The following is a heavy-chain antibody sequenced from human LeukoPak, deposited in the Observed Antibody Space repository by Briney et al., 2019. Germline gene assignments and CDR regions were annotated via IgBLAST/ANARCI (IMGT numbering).Heavy chain of an antibody. CDR1: GFIFSSYW. CDR2: INTDGSST. D-gene: IGHD3-22*01. CDR3: ARDPQIGSSGNFDY. Sequence: PGGSLRLSCAASGFIFSSYWMHWVRHAPGKGLAWVSRINTDGSSTSYADSVKGRFTISRDNAKNSLYLQMNSLRAEDTALYYCARDPQIGSSGNFDYWGQGTLVTVSS. J-gene: IGHJ4*02. V-gene: IGHV3-74*01.